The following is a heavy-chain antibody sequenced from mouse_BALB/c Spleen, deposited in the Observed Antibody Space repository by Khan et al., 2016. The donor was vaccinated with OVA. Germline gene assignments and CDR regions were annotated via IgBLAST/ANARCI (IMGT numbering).Heavy chain of an antibody. CDR1: GYSITSEFA. J-gene: IGHJ3*01. V-gene: IGHV3-2*02. D-gene: IGHD2-4*01. CDR2: ISYSGNT. CDR3: ARKDYYDYDPFPH. Sequence: QLEESGPGLVKPSQSLSLTCTVTGYSITSEFAWNWIRQFPGNKLEWMGYISYSGNTRYNPSLKSLISITRDTSRNQFFLQLNSVTTEDTATYYCARKDYYDYDPFPHWGQGTLVTVSA.